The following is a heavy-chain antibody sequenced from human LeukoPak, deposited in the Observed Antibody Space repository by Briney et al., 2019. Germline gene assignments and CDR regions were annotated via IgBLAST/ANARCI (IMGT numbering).Heavy chain of an antibody. CDR3: ANSIAAAGTLHY. CDR2: IYTSGST. V-gene: IGHV4-4*09. CDR1: GGSISSYY. J-gene: IGHJ4*02. D-gene: IGHD6-13*01. Sequence: PSETLSLTCTVPGGSISSYYWSWIRQPPGKGLEWIGYIYTSGSTNYNPSLKSRVIISVDTSKNQFSLKLSSVTAADTAVYYCANSIAAAGTLHYWGQGTLVTVSS.